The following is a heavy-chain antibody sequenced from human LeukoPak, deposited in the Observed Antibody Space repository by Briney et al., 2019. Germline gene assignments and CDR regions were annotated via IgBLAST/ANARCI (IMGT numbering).Heavy chain of an antibody. CDR2: IYHSGST. V-gene: IGHV4-4*02. Sequence: AGTLSLTCAVSGGSISSSNWWSWVRQPPEKVLEWTGEIYHSGSTNYNPSLKSRVTISVDKSQNQFSLKLSSVTAADTAVYYCASAPQLIWFGELGMDVWGKGTTVTVSS. J-gene: IGHJ6*04. CDR3: ASAPQLIWFGELGMDV. D-gene: IGHD3-10*01. CDR1: GGSISSSNW.